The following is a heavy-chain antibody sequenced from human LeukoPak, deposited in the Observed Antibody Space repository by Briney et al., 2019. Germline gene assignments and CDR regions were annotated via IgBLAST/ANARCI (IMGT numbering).Heavy chain of an antibody. CDR2: IKHDGSEK. J-gene: IGHJ3*02. Sequence: PGGSLRLSCAASGFTFSTSWMTWVRQAPGKGLEFVANIKHDGSEKYYVDSVQGRFTISRDNAKNSLYLQMNSLRAEDTAVYYCAATKLQLDAFDIWGQGTMVTVSS. CDR3: AATKLQLDAFDI. V-gene: IGHV3-7*01. CDR1: GFTFSTSW. D-gene: IGHD2-2*01.